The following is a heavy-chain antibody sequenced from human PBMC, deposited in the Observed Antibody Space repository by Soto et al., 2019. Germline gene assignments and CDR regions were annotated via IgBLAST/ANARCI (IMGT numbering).Heavy chain of an antibody. CDR1: GGSFSGYF. Sequence: SETLSLTCAFYGGSFSGYFWSLIRQPPEKGLEWIGEINHSGSTNYNPSLKSRVTISVDTSKNQFSLKLSSVTAADTAVYYCARAVAGTEDAFDIWGQGTMVTVSS. J-gene: IGHJ3*02. CDR2: INHSGST. D-gene: IGHD6-19*01. V-gene: IGHV4-34*01. CDR3: ARAVAGTEDAFDI.